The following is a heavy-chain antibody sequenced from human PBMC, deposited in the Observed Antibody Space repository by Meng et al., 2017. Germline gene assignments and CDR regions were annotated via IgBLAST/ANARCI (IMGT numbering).Heavy chain of an antibody. V-gene: IGHV4-4*02. J-gene: IGHJ4*02. D-gene: IGHD4-17*01. Sequence: VELEGAVPTLGEPSGTRSLTGAASGGSNSRSNWWSWVRQPPGKGLGWIGEIYHSGSTNYNPSLKSRVTISVDKSKNQFSLKLSSVTAADTAVYYCARGTDYGDYYFDYWGQGTLVTVSS. CDR1: GGSNSRSNW. CDR2: IYHSGST. CDR3: ARGTDYGDYYFDY.